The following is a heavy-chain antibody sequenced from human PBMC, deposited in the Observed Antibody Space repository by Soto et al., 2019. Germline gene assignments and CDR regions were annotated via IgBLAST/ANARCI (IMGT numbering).Heavy chain of an antibody. CDR2: IYWDDDK. D-gene: IGHD3-10*01. Sequence: QITLKESGPTLVKPTQTLTLTCTFSGFSLSTSGVGVGWIRQSPGKALEWLALIYWDDDKRYSPSLKSRLTITKDTSKNQVVLKMTNMDPVDTATYYCAHRPGDFGFYWFDLWGQGTLVTVSS. CDR3: AHRPGDFGFYWFDL. J-gene: IGHJ5*02. V-gene: IGHV2-5*02. CDR1: GFSLSTSGVG.